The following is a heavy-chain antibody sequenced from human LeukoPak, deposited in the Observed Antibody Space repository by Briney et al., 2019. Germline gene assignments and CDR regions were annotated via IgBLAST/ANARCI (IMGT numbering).Heavy chain of an antibody. J-gene: IGHJ6*03. CDR1: GGSISSYY. V-gene: IGHV4-59*01. D-gene: IGHD4-11*01. Sequence: SETLSLTCTVSGGSISSYYWSWIRQPPGKGLEWIGYISYSGSTNYNPSLKSRVTISVDTSKNQFSLKLSSVAAADTAVYYCARYSNYGDYYYYYMDVWGKGTTVTVSS. CDR2: ISYSGST. CDR3: ARYSNYGDYYYYYMDV.